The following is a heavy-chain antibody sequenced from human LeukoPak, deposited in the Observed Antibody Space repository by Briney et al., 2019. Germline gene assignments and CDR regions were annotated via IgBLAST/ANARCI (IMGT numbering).Heavy chain of an antibody. V-gene: IGHV4-59*11. CDR1: GGSISSHY. J-gene: IGHJ4*02. CDR2: LLDSVNT. D-gene: IGHD6-13*01. Sequence: PSETLSLTCTVSGGSISSHYWSWIRQPPGKGLEWIAYLLDSVNTKDNPSLQSRLTLSADTSKNQFSLRLSSVTAADTAVYYCARRRGWKQQLVYFDYWGQGTLATVSS. CDR3: ARRRGWKQQLVYFDY.